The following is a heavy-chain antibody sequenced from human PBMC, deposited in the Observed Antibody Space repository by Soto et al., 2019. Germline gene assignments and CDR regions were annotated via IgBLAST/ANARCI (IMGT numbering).Heavy chain of an antibody. Sequence: SETLSLTCTVSGGSISNYYWSLIRQPPGRGLEWIGHIFYSGGTNYNPALKSRVTVSVDTSKSQFSLKLSSVTAADTAVYYCAKDSGYNYGYFRWFDPWGQGTLVT. D-gene: IGHD5-18*01. J-gene: IGHJ5*02. V-gene: IGHV4-59*01. CDR2: IFYSGGT. CDR1: GGSISNYY. CDR3: AKDSGYNYGYFRWFDP.